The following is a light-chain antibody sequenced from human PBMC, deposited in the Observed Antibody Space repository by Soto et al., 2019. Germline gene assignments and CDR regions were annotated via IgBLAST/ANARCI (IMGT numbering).Light chain of an antibody. CDR3: QQSYRTPFT. J-gene: IGKJ5*01. Sequence: DIQMTQSPSSLSASIGDRVTISCRASQDISSSLNWYQHKSGKAPKLLIYAASSLQSGVPSRFRGGGSGTDFTLTIISLQPEDFATYYCQQSYRTPFTFGQGTRLEIK. CDR1: QDISSS. CDR2: AAS. V-gene: IGKV1-39*01.